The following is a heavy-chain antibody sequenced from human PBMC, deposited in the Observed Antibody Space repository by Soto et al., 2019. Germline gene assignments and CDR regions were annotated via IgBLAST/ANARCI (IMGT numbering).Heavy chain of an antibody. V-gene: IGHV4-34*01. D-gene: IGHD3-3*01. CDR1: GGSFSGYY. CDR3: ARGPDDFWSVTQSDV. CDR2: INHSGSI. J-gene: IGHJ6*02. Sequence: SGPLSLTCAVSGGSFSGYYWSWIRQPPGKGLEWIGEINHSGSINYNPSLKSRVTISVDTSKNQFSLKLSSVTAADTAVYYCARGPDDFWSVTQSDVWGQGTTVTVSS.